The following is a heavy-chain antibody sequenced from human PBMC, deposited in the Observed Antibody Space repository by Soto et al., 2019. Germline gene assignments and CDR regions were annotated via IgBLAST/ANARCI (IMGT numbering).Heavy chain of an antibody. Sequence: ASVKVSCKASGYTFTGYYIHWVRQAPGQGLEWMGWINPNSGGTNYAQKLQGRVTMTRDTSIITAYMDLSRLRSDDTAVYYCARDQGITTFGVYSMYYYGMDVWGPGTTVTVSS. CDR3: ARDQGITTFGVYSMYYYGMDV. J-gene: IGHJ6*02. V-gene: IGHV1-2*02. D-gene: IGHD3-3*01. CDR2: INPNSGGT. CDR1: GYTFTGYY.